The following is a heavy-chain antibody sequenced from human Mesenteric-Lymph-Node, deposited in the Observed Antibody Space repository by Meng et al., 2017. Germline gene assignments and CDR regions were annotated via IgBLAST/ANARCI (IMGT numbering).Heavy chain of an antibody. D-gene: IGHD1-14*01. CDR3: ATYKMNHGGPDY. CDR2: INAGNGNT. CDR1: GGTFSSYA. Sequence: QVALVQSGAEVKKPGFSVKVSCKASGGTFSSYAISWVRQAPGQRLEWMGWINAGNGNTKYSQKFQGRVTITRDTSASTAYMELSSLRSEDTAVYYCATYKMNHGGPDYWGQGTLVTGSS. J-gene: IGHJ4*02. V-gene: IGHV1-3*01.